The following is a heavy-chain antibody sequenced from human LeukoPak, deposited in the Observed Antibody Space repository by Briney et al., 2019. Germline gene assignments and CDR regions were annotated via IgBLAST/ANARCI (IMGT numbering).Heavy chain of an antibody. D-gene: IGHD2-21*02. CDR2: IYSSGST. CDR3: ARFGAPSYCGGDCYQYYFDF. CDR1: GGSISSYY. V-gene: IGHV4-4*09. J-gene: IGHJ4*02. Sequence: PSETLSLTCTVSGGSISSYYWCWIRQPPGKGLEWIGLIYSSGSTNYNPSLKSRVTMSVDTSMNQFSLKLSSVTAADTAVYYCARFGAPSYCGGDCYQYYFDFWGQGTLVTVSS.